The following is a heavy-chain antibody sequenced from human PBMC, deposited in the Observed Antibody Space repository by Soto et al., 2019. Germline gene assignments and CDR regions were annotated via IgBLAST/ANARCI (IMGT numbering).Heavy chain of an antibody. CDR1: GFPFSSYA. CDR3: ARSSGGDGYNPLDY. Sequence: QVQLVDSGGGVVQPGRSLRLSCAASGFPFSSYAIHWVRLAPGKGLEWVAFISYDGSNTYYADSVRGRFSVSRDNSNNTLDLQMNSLRAEDTAVYYCARSSGGDGYNPLDYWGQGTLVTVSS. V-gene: IGHV3-30-3*01. J-gene: IGHJ4*02. CDR2: ISYDGSNT. D-gene: IGHD2-21*01.